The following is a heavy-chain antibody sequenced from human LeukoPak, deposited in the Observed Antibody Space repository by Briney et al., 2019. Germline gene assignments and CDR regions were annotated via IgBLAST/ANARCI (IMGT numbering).Heavy chain of an antibody. CDR3: AKRSGYTTGWFFDF. V-gene: IGHV3-23*01. J-gene: IGHJ4*02. CDR1: GFSFSSYA. D-gene: IGHD6-19*01. CDR2: ISGNGDNT. Sequence: GSLKLSCAASGFSFSSYAMSWVRQAPGKGLEWVSSISGNGDNTYYAESVKGRFTISRDNSKNTLFLQMNSLRAEDTAVFYCAKRSGYTTGWFFDFWGQGTLVTVSS.